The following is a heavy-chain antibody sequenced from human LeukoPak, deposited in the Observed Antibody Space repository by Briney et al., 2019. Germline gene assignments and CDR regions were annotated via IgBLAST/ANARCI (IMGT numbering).Heavy chain of an antibody. CDR3: ARGVTMIVVVIHDWYFDL. Sequence: SGTLSLTCAVSGGSIKSNNWWSWVRQPPGKGLEWIGNFHYSGSNSYNPSLKSRVTISVDTSKNQFSLRLSSVTAADTAVYYCARGVTMIVVVIHDWYFDLWGRGTLVTVSS. D-gene: IGHD3-22*01. CDR2: FHYSGSN. J-gene: IGHJ2*01. CDR1: GGSIKSNNW. V-gene: IGHV4-4*02.